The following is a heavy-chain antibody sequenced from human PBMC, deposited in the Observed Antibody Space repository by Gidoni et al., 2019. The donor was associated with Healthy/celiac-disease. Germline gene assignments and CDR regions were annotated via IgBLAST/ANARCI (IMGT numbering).Heavy chain of an antibody. Sequence: QVQLVQSGAEVKKLGSSVKVSCKPPGRTFSSYATSWVRQAPGQGLEWMGGIIPILGTATYAQEFQGRVTITADESTSTAYMELSSLRSEDTAVYYCASGWNIAVAVPGFDYWGQGTLVTVSS. CDR3: ASGWNIAVAVPGFDY. CDR2: IIPILGTA. CDR1: GRTFSSYA. J-gene: IGHJ4*02. D-gene: IGHD6-19*01. V-gene: IGHV1-69*01.